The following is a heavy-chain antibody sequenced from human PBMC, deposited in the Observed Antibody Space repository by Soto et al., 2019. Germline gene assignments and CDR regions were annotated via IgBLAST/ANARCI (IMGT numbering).Heavy chain of an antibody. J-gene: IGHJ4*02. D-gene: IGHD6-6*01. CDR2: IYYSGST. Sequence: SETLSLTCTVSGGSISSSSYYWGWIRQPPGKGLEWIGSIYYSGSTYYNPSLKSRVTISVDTSKNQFSLKLSSVTAADTAVYYCVRESRFSSSSLFDYWGQGTLVTVPS. CDR1: GGSISSSSYY. CDR3: VRESRFSSSSLFDY. V-gene: IGHV4-39*01.